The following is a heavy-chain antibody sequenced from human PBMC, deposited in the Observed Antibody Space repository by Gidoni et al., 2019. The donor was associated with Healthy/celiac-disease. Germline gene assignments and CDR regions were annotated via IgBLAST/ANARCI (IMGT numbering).Heavy chain of an antibody. CDR1: GCPFSSYS. CDR3: AKDPYYDFWSGFDY. Sequence: EVQLVESGGGLVQPGGSLSLSCAAAGCPFSSYSMSWVRQAPGKGLEWVSAISGSGGSTYYADSVKGRLIISRDNSKNTLYLLMNSLRAEDTAVYYCAKDPYYDFWSGFDYWGQGTLVTVSS. CDR2: ISGSGGST. D-gene: IGHD3-3*01. V-gene: IGHV3-23*04. J-gene: IGHJ4*02.